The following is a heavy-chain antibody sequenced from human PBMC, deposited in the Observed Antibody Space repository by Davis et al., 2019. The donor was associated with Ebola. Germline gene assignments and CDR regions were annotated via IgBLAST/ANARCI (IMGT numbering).Heavy chain of an antibody. D-gene: IGHD3-10*01. CDR2: ISAYNGNT. CDR3: ARDITMVQGPSLFDY. J-gene: IGHJ4*02. Sequence: ASVKVSCKVSGYTFTSYGISWVRQAPGQGLEWMGWISAYNGNTNYAQKLQGRVTMTTDTSTSTAYMELRSLRSDDTAVYYCARDITMVQGPSLFDYWGQGTLVTVSS. V-gene: IGHV1-18*01. CDR1: GYTFTSYG.